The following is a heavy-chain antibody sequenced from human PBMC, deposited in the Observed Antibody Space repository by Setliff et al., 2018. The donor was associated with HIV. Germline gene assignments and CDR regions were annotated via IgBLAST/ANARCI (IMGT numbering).Heavy chain of an antibody. CDR3: ARGGHYSGTYLPRDYYMDV. D-gene: IGHD1-26*01. Sequence: SVKVSCKASGGTFSSFAINWVRQAPGQGLEWMGGTIPFFGTVKYPLKFQGRITITADEFTNTAYMELSGLRSDDTAVYYCARGGHYSGTYLPRDYYMDVWGKGTTVTVSS. CDR1: GGTFSSFA. CDR2: TIPFFGTV. J-gene: IGHJ6*03. V-gene: IGHV1-69*13.